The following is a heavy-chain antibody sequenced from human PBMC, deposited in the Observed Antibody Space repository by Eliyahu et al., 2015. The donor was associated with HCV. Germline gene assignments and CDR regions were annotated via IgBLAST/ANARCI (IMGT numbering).Heavy chain of an antibody. D-gene: IGHD3-16*01. J-gene: IGHJ4*02. CDR3: ARVWGQLTPYFVY. Sequence: QVQLVQSGAEVKKPGSSVKVSCKASGDXFXSXPINWVRQAPGQGXEWMGGIIPIFGTAHYAQKFQGRVTITADESTSTAYMELSSLRSEDTAVYYCARVWGQLTPYFVYWGQGTLVTVSS. CDR1: GDXFXSXP. CDR2: IIPIFGTA. V-gene: IGHV1-69*01.